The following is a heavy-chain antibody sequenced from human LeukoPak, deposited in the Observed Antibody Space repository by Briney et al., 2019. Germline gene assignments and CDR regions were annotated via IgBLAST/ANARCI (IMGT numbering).Heavy chain of an antibody. CDR3: ARCGRDYDNSAHGFDV. V-gene: IGHV5-51*01. CDR2: IYPGDSDT. D-gene: IGHD3-22*01. CDR1: GSSFSKYW. J-gene: IGHJ3*01. Sequence: GESLKISCQGSGSSFSKYWIGWVRQLPGKGLEWMGIIYPGDSDTRYRPSFQGRVTISVDKSINTAHLQWSSLKASDTAMYYCARCGRDYDNSAHGFDVWGQGTMVIVSS.